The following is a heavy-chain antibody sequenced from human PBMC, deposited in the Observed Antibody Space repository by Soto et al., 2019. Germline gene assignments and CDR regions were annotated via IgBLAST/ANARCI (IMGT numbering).Heavy chain of an antibody. CDR1: GGSISSGDYY. Sequence: SETLSLTCTVSGGSISSGDYYWSWIRQPPGKGLEWIGYIYYSGSTYYNPSLKSRVTISVDTSKNQFSLKLSSVTAADTAVYYCARDLLPRTPIAAAGTGYYYYGMDVWGQGTTVPVSS. J-gene: IGHJ6*02. CDR2: IYYSGST. V-gene: IGHV4-30-4*01. D-gene: IGHD6-13*01. CDR3: ARDLLPRTPIAAAGTGYYYYGMDV.